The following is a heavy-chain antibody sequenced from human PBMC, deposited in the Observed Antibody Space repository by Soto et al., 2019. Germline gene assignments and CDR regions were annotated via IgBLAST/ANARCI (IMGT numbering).Heavy chain of an antibody. CDR3: ARGQPTRLDSITYYFDY. V-gene: IGHV4-34*01. CDR2: INHSGST. CDR1: GGSFSGYY. J-gene: IGHJ4*02. D-gene: IGHD1-20*01. Sequence: SETLSLTCAVYGGSFSGYYWSWIRQPPGKGLEWIGEINHSGSTNYNPSLKSRVTISVDTSKNQFSLKLSSVTAADTAVYYWARGQPTRLDSITYYFDYWGQGTLVTVSS.